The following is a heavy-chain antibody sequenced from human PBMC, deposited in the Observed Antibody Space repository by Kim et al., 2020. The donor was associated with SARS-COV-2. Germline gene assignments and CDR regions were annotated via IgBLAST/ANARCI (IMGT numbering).Heavy chain of an antibody. CDR3: ARNAPSRDGFNFDY. D-gene: IGHD2-2*01. Sequence: GGSLRLSCAASGFIFSDYDMSWIRQAPGKGPEWVSHIKTHGSFKYYADSVKGRFTISRDNARNSLYLQMNSLRDEDTAVYYCARNAPSRDGFNFDYWG. V-gene: IGHV3-11*01. J-gene: IGHJ4*01. CDR1: GFIFSDYD. CDR2: IKTHGSFK.